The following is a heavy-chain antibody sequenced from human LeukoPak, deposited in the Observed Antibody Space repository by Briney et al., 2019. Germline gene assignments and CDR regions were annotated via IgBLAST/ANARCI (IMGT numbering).Heavy chain of an antibody. J-gene: IGHJ4*02. CDR2: ISGGGGST. CDR3: AKDKRGGPYGVDY. D-gene: IGHD2-8*01. Sequence: GGSLRLSCAASGFAFSSYAMSWVRQTPGKGLEWVSAISGGGGSTYYADSVKGRFTISRDNSKNTLFLQMNSLRAEDTAVYYCAKDKRGGPYGVDYWGQGNLVTVSS. V-gene: IGHV3-23*01. CDR1: GFAFSSYA.